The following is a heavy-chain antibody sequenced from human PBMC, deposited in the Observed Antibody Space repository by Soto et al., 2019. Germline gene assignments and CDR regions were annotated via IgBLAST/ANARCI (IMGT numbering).Heavy chain of an antibody. D-gene: IGHD3-10*01. CDR3: ARETYYGSGVINWFDP. V-gene: IGHV3-48*01. CDR2: ISSSSSTI. J-gene: IGHJ5*02. CDR1: GFTFSSYS. Sequence: EVQLVESGGGLVQPGGSLRLSCAASGFTFSSYSMNWVRQAPGKGLEWVSYISSSSSTIYYADSVKGRFTISRDNAKNSLYLQMNSLRAEDTAVYYCARETYYGSGVINWFDPWGQGTLVTVSS.